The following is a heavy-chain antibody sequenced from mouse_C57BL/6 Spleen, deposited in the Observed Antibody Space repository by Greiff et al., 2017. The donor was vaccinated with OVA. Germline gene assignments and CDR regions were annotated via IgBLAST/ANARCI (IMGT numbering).Heavy chain of an antibody. V-gene: IGHV1-52*01. CDR1: GYTFTSYW. Sequence: QVQLQQPGAELVRPGSSVTLSCKASGYTFTSYWMRWVKQRPIQGLEWIGNIDPSDSETHYNQKFKYKATLTVDKSSSTAYMQLSSLTSEDSAVYYCARGSYSNWFAYWGQGTLVTVSA. CDR2: IDPSDSET. J-gene: IGHJ3*01. D-gene: IGHD2-5*01. CDR3: ARGSYSNWFAY.